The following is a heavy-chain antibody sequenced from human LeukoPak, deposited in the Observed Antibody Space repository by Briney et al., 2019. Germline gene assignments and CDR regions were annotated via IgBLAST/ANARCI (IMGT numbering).Heavy chain of an antibody. V-gene: IGHV4-39*07. J-gene: IGHJ5*02. CDR3: AREPYDILTGSWFDP. CDR1: GGSISSSSYY. D-gene: IGHD3-9*01. Sequence: SETLSLTCTVSGGSISSSSYYWGWLRQPPGKGLEWLGSIYYSGSTYYNPSLKGRVTISVDTSKNQFSLKLSSVTAADTAVYYCAREPYDILTGSWFDPWGQGTLVTVSS. CDR2: IYYSGST.